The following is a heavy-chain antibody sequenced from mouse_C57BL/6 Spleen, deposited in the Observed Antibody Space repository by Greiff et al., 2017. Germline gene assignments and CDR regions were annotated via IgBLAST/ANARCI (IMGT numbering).Heavy chain of an antibody. Sequence: QVQLQQPGAELEKPGASVKLSCKASGYTFTSYWMHWVKQRPGQGLEWIGMIHPNSGSTNYNEKFKSKATLTVDKSSSTAYMQLSSLTSEDSAVYYCARGGLGHWYFDVWGTGTTVTVSS. CDR3: ARGGLGHWYFDV. J-gene: IGHJ1*03. CDR2: IHPNSGST. V-gene: IGHV1-64*01. CDR1: GYTFTSYW. D-gene: IGHD4-1*01.